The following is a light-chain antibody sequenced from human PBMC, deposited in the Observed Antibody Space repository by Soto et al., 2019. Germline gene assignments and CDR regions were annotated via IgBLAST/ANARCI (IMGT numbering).Light chain of an antibody. CDR1: QSVSSN. J-gene: IGKJ2*01. CDR3: QQYKSYPYT. CDR2: DAS. Sequence: MTQSPATLSASPGDRATLSCRASQSVSSNLAWYQQKPGKAPKLLIYDASTLPTGVPSRFSGSGSGTEFTLTISSLQPEDFATYYCQQYKSYPYTFGQGTKLEIK. V-gene: IGKV3-15*01.